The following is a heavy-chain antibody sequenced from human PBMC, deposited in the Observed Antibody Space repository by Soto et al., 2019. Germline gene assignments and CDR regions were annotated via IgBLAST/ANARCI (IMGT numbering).Heavy chain of an antibody. J-gene: IGHJ4*02. D-gene: IGHD4-17*01. CDR3: AREYGDYGVIDY. CDR2: INHSGST. CDR1: GGSFSGYY. V-gene: IGHV4-34*01. Sequence: QVQLQQWGAGLLKPSETLSLTCAVYGGSFSGYYWSWIRQPPGKGLEWIGEINHSGSTNYNPSLKSRFTISVDTSKNQFSLKLSSVTAADTAVYYCAREYGDYGVIDYWGQGTLVTVSS.